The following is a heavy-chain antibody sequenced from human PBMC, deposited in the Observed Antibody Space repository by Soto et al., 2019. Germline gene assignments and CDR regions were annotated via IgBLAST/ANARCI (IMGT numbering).Heavy chain of an antibody. D-gene: IGHD6-13*01. CDR1: GYTFTSYA. V-gene: IGHV1-3*01. CDR2: INAGNGNT. Sequence: ASVKVSCKASGYTFTSYAMHWVRQAPGQRLEWMGWINAGNGNTKYSQKFQGRVTITRDTSASTAYMELSSLRSEDTAVYYCAREYSSSWYGAPYYYMDVWGKGTTVTVSS. CDR3: AREYSSSWYGAPYYYMDV. J-gene: IGHJ6*03.